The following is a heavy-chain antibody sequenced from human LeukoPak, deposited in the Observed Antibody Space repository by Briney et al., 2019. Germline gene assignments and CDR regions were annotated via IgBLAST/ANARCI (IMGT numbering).Heavy chain of an antibody. Sequence: GGSLRLSCAASGFTFSSYSMNWVRQAPGKGLEWLSYISKSSTSIYYADSMKGLLTISRDNAKNSLFLQMNSLRVEDTAVYYCAKGWGPASHPFTDYYYMDVWGKGTTVTVSS. CDR1: GFTFSSYS. V-gene: IGHV3-48*04. CDR2: ISKSSTSI. D-gene: IGHD2-2*01. J-gene: IGHJ6*03. CDR3: AKGWGPASHPFTDYYYMDV.